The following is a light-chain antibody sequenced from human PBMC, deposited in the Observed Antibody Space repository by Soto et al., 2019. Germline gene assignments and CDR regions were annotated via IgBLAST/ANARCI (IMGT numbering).Light chain of an antibody. J-gene: IGLJ2*01. CDR2: NVS. Sequence: QSVLTQPASVSGSPGQSVTISCTGTSSDIGGYNYVSWYQQHPGKAPKLIIYNVSNRPSGISNRFSGSKSGSTASLTISGLQAEDEADYYCTSYSRSSTLVIFGGGTTVTVL. CDR1: SSDIGGYNY. V-gene: IGLV2-14*01. CDR3: TSYSRSSTLVI.